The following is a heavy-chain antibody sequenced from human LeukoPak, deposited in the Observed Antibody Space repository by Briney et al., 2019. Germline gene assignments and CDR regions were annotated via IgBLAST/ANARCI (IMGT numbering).Heavy chain of an antibody. J-gene: IGHJ3*02. CDR3: ARGGVRFSMGDVFDI. V-gene: IGHV1-18*01. Sequence: ASVKVSCKASGYTFTSYGISWVRQAPGQGLAWMGWISAYNGKTDYAQELQDRVTMTTDTSTSTAYMELRSLRSDDTAVYYCARGGVRFSMGDVFDIRGQGTMVTVSS. CDR2: ISAYNGKT. CDR1: GYTFTSYG. D-gene: IGHD2-8*01.